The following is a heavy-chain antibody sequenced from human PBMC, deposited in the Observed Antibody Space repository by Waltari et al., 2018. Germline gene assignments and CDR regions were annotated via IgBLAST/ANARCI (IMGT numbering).Heavy chain of an antibody. CDR1: GFTFSNAW. J-gene: IGHJ4*02. Sequence: EVQLVESGGGLVKPGGSLRLSCAASGFTFSNAWMKWVRQAPGKGLEWVGRIKSKTDGWTTDYAAPVKGRFTISRDDSKNTLYLQMNSLKTEDTAVYYCTTAPRLRFWGYWGQGTLVTVSS. CDR2: IKSKTDGWTT. CDR3: TTAPRLRFWGY. V-gene: IGHV3-15*07. D-gene: IGHD3-3*01.